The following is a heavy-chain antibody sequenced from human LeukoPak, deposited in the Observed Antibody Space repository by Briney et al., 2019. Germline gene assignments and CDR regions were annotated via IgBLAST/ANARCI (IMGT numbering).Heavy chain of an antibody. V-gene: IGHV4-39*07. CDR2: IYYSGST. D-gene: IGHD5-18*01. CDR3: ARSIGGYSYGRDVEFDY. Sequence: SETLSLTCTVSGGSISSSSYYWGWIRQPPGKGLEWIGSIYYSGSTNYNPSLKSRVTISVDTSKNQFSLKLSSVTAADTAVYYCARSIGGYSYGRDVEFDYWGQGTLVTVSS. CDR1: GGSISSSSYY. J-gene: IGHJ4*02.